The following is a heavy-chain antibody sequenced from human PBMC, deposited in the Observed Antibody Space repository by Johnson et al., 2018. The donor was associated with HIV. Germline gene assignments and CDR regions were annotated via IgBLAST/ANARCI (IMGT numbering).Heavy chain of an antibody. V-gene: IGHV3-11*04. CDR3: ARDETEANGAFDI. CDR1: GLTLSDEY. CDR2: ISSSGSII. Sequence: QVQLVDPGGGVVKPGASRRRSCAVGGLTLSDEYMSRSRQAPGKELEWVSYISSSGSIIYYADSVKGRFTISRDNVKNSLYLQMNSLRVEDTAVYYCARDETEANGAFDIWGQGTMVTVSS. D-gene: IGHD4/OR15-4a*01. J-gene: IGHJ3*02.